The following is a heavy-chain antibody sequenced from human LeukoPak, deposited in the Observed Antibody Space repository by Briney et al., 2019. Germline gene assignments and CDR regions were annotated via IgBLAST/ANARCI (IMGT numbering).Heavy chain of an antibody. V-gene: IGHV4-59*11. J-gene: IGHJ4*02. D-gene: IGHD1-26*01. CDR3: ARGRGPYWELQRTFDY. CDR2: IYYSGST. CDR1: GGSISPLY. Sequence: SETLSLTCTVSGGSISPLYWGWIRQPPGKGLEFIGYIYYSGSTNFNPSLKSRVTLSVDTSKSQISLKLTSVTAADTAVYYCARGRGPYWELQRTFDYWGQGTLVTVSS.